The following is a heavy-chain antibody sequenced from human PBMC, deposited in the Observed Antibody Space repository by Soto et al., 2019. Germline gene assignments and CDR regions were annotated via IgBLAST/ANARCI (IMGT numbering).Heavy chain of an antibody. J-gene: IGHJ6*02. V-gene: IGHV4-59*01. CDR1: GGSITSYY. D-gene: IGHD6-13*01. Sequence: SETLSLTCIVSGGSITSYYWSWIRQPPGKGLEWIGYIYYSGSTNYNPSLKSRVTISVDTSKNQFSLKLSSVTAADTAVYYCARDGYSSRDHYYGMDVWGQGTTVTVSS. CDR3: ARDGYSSRDHYYGMDV. CDR2: IYYSGST.